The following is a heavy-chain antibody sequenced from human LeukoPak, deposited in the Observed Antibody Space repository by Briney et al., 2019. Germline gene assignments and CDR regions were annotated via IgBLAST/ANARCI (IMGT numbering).Heavy chain of an antibody. CDR1: GFTVSSNY. CDR3: ASEAFDQPFSYDLDY. J-gene: IGHJ4*02. D-gene: IGHD5-12*01. Sequence: GGSLRLSCAASGFTVSSNYMSWVRQAPGKGLEWVSVIYSGGSTYYADSVKGRFTISRDNSKNTLYLQMNSLRAEDTAVYYCASEAFDQPFSYDLDYWGQGTLVTVSS. CDR2: IYSGGST. V-gene: IGHV3-66*01.